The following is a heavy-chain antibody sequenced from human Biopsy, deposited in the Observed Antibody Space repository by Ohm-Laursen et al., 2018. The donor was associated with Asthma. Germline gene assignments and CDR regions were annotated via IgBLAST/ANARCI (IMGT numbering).Heavy chain of an antibody. Sequence: SLRLSCAASGFTFSDYAIYWVRQAPGKGLEWVAVMSFDGRQTYYADSVKGRFTISRDNSKNTLYLQMNSLRAEETAVYYCAKERYYDFWSGYPIWGQGTMVTVSS. V-gene: IGHV3-30*04. CDR1: GFTFSDYA. D-gene: IGHD3-3*01. J-gene: IGHJ3*02. CDR2: MSFDGRQT. CDR3: AKERYYDFWSGYPI.